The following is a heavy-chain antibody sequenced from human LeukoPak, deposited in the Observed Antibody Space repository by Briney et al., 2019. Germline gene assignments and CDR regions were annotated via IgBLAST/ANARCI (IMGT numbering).Heavy chain of an antibody. Sequence: ASVKVSCKASGYTFTSYYMHCVRHSPGQGLEWMRIINPSGGSTSYAQKFQCRVTMTRDTSTSTVYMELSSLRSEDTAVYYCARVFPVYYYGMDVWGQGTTVTVSS. D-gene: IGHD3-10*02. CDR3: ARVFPVYYYGMDV. CDR2: INPSGGST. V-gene: IGHV1-46*01. CDR1: GYTFTSYY. J-gene: IGHJ6*02.